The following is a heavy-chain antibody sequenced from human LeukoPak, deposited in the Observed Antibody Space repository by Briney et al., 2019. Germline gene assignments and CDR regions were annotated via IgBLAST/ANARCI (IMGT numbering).Heavy chain of an antibody. D-gene: IGHD3-22*01. V-gene: IGHV4-31*03. CDR3: ARTHSSGYYHFDY. CDR1: GGSISSGGYY. CDR2: IYYSGST. J-gene: IGHJ4*02. Sequence: KTSQTLSLTCTVPGGSISSGGYYWSWIRQHPGKGLEWIGYIYYSGSTYYNPSLKSRVTISVDTSKNQLSLKLSSVTAADTAVYYCARTHSSGYYHFDYWGQGTLVTVSS.